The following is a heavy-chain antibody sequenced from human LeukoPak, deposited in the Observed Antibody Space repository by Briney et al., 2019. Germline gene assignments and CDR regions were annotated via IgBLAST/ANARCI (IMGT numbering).Heavy chain of an antibody. J-gene: IGHJ6*02. V-gene: IGHV4-59*01. Sequence: PSATLSLTCAVAGGSISSYYWSWIRRPPGKGREWSGCIYYSGSTNYNPSLKSRVTISVDTSKNQFSLKLSSVTAADTAVYYCARFNVKYDFWSGYSAYGMDVWGQGTTVTVSS. D-gene: IGHD3-3*01. CDR1: GGSISSYY. CDR2: IYYSGST. CDR3: ARFNVKYDFWSGYSAYGMDV.